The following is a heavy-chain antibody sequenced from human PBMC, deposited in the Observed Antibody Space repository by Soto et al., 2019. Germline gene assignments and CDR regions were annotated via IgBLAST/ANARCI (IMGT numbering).Heavy chain of an antibody. CDR1: GFSLNTSGVG. Sequence: QITLKESGPTLIKPTQTLTLTCTFSGFSLNTSGVGVGWIRQPPGKALEWLALIYWNDEKRYRPSLKTRLTITKDTSKNQGGLTMTNVDPVDTATYYWAHRWAVRWWAPNRVDPWGQGTLVTVSS. J-gene: IGHJ5*02. CDR3: AHRWAVRWWAPNRVDP. CDR2: IYWNDEK. D-gene: IGHD2-15*01. V-gene: IGHV2-5*01.